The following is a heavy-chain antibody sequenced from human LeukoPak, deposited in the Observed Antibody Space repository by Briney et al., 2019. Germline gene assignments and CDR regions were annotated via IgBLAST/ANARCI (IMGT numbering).Heavy chain of an antibody. D-gene: IGHD3-22*01. J-gene: IGHJ1*01. CDR2: ISWNSDTI. CDR1: GFTFDDYT. Sequence: GGSLRLSCAASGFTFDDYTMHWVRQPPGKGLEWVSGISWNSDTIGYADSVMGRFTISRDNAKNSLYLQMNSLRAEDTALYYCAKDNLYDSSGRYFHHWGQGTLVTVSS. CDR3: AKDNLYDSSGRYFHH. V-gene: IGHV3-9*01.